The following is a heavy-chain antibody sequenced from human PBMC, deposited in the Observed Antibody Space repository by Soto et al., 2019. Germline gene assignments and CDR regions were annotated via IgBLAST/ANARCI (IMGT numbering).Heavy chain of an antibody. Sequence: SGTLSLTCTVSGGSISSSGYYWGCLRQPTGKGLEWIGSIYYSGSTYYTPSLQSRVTISVGTSKNQWSLKLSSVTAADTAVYYCARAGTWDYCSGGSCYSAKNAFDIWGQGTMVTVSS. D-gene: IGHD2-15*01. CDR1: GGSISSSGYY. V-gene: IGHV4-39*01. CDR2: IYYSGST. CDR3: ARAGTWDYCSGGSCYSAKNAFDI. J-gene: IGHJ3*02.